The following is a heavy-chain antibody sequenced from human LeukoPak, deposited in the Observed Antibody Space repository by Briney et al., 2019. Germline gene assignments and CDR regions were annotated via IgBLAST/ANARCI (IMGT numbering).Heavy chain of an antibody. D-gene: IGHD5/OR15-5a*01. CDR1: GGSISSSGYY. Sequence: SGTLSLTCTVSGGSISSSGYYWDWVRQPPGKGLEWIGSIYYSETTYYNPSLRSRATISVDTSKSQFSLNLRSVTAADTAVYYCARQVSDYYYYYIDVWGRGTAVTVSS. J-gene: IGHJ6*03. CDR2: IYYSETT. V-gene: IGHV4-39*01. CDR3: ARQVSDYYYYYIDV.